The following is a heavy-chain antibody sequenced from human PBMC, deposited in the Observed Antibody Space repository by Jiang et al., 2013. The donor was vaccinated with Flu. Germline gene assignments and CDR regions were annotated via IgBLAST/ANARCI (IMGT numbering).Heavy chain of an antibody. D-gene: IGHD3-9*01. V-gene: IGHV1-69*02. CDR3: AVGPYFDWLKGDY. CDR2: GIA. Sequence: GIANYAQKFQGRVTITADKSTSTAYMELSSLRSEDTAVYYCAVGPYFDWLKGDYWGQGTLVTVSS. J-gene: IGHJ4*02.